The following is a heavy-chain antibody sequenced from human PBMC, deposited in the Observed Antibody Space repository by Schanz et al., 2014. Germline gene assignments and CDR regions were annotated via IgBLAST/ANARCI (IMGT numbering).Heavy chain of an antibody. D-gene: IGHD3-22*01. CDR2: ISAYNGHT. CDR1: GYTFTTYG. J-gene: IGHJ3*02. CDR3: ARDIQYHYDTSGPVGAFDI. Sequence: QVQLVQSGREVKKPGASVKVSCKASGYTFTTYGISWVRQAPGQGLEWMGWISAYNGHTNYAQKFQGRVTMTTDTSTSTAYMELRSLRSDDTAVYYCARDIQYHYDTSGPVGAFDIWGQGTVVTVSS. V-gene: IGHV1-18*01.